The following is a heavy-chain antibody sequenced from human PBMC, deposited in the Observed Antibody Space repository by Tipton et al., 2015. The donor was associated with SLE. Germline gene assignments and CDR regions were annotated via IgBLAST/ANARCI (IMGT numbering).Heavy chain of an antibody. V-gene: IGHV3-30*04. D-gene: IGHD6-19*01. CDR3: ARDGIWQWLDY. J-gene: IGHJ4*02. CDR2: ISFDGSNK. Sequence: SLRLSCAASGFTFSSYAMHWVRQAPGKGLEWVAVISFDGSNKYYADSVKGRFTISRDNSKNTLYLQMNSLRAEDTAVYYCARDGIWQWLDYWGQGTLVTVSS. CDR1: GFTFSSYA.